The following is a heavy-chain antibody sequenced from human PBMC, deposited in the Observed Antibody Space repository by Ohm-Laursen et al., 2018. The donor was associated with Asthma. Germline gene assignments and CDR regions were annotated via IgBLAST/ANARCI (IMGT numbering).Heavy chain of an antibody. CDR3: VRDVVDRFDY. CDR2: IYIGNT. CDR1: GYSVTSYA. D-gene: IGHD2-21*01. J-gene: IGHJ4*02. V-gene: IGHV1-18*04. Sequence: ASVKVSCNASGYSVTSYAFSWVRQAPGQRPEWMGWIYIGNTNYAPNFRDRITMTTDTSTNTAYMELRSLTSDDTAVYYCVRDVVDRFDYWGQGSLVTVSS.